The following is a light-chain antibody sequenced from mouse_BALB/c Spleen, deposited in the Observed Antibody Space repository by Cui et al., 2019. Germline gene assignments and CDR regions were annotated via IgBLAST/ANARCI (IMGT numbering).Light chain of an antibody. J-gene: IGKJ1*01. CDR3: LQNDNLWT. CDR1: QGNNKY. V-gene: IGKV19-93*01. Sequence: DIPMTQSPSSLSASLGGKVTITCKASQGNNKYKAWYQHKPGKGPRLLIHNTSTVQPGNPSRCSGSGSGRDYSFSISNLEPEDIATYYWLQNDNLWTFGGGTKLEIK. CDR2: NTS.